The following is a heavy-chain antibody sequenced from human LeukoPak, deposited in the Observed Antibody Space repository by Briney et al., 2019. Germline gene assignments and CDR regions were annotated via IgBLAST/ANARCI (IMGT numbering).Heavy chain of an antibody. CDR1: GGSFSGYY. J-gene: IGHJ3*02. D-gene: IGHD5-12*01. CDR2: INHSGST. V-gene: IGHV4-34*01. Sequence: PSETLSLTCAVYGGSFSGYYWSWIRQPPGKGLEWIGEINHSGSTYYNPSLKSRVTISVDRSKNQFSLKLSSVTAADTAVYYCARNIVATPGWAFDIWGQGTMVTVSS. CDR3: ARNIVATPGWAFDI.